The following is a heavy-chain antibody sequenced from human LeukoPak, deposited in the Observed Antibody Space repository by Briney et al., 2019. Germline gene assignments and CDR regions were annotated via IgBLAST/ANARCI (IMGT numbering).Heavy chain of an antibody. CDR2: ISSSGASI. Sequence: PGGSLRLSCAASGFTFSNYNMNWVCQAPGKGLEWVSSISSSGASIYYRDSVKGRFTISRDNAKNSLDLQMDSLRVEDTAIYYCASEPIDAPWSVDYWGQGTLVTVSS. CDR3: ASEPIDAPWSVDY. J-gene: IGHJ4*02. D-gene: IGHD2-8*01. CDR1: GFTFSNYN. V-gene: IGHV3-21*01.